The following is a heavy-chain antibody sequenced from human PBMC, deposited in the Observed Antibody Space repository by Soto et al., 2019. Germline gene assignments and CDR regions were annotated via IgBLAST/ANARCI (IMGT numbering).Heavy chain of an antibody. V-gene: IGHV3-23*01. Sequence: SGSGGSTYYIDSVKGRFTISRDNSKNTLYLQMNSLRAADTAVYYCAKDWTSIWGQGTMVTVSS. CDR3: AKDWTSI. D-gene: IGHD3-3*01. J-gene: IGHJ3*02. CDR2: SGSGGST.